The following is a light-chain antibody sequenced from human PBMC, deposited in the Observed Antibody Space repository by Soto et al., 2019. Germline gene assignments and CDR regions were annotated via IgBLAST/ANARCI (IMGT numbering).Light chain of an antibody. Sequence: EIVLTQSPGTLSLSPGERATLSCRASHTISSSYLAWYQQKPGQAPRLVMYGISRRATGIPDRFSGSGSGTDFTLTISRLEPEDFAVYHCQQYGSSPTTFGQGTKVDIK. J-gene: IGKJ1*01. CDR1: HTISSSY. CDR2: GIS. V-gene: IGKV3-20*01. CDR3: QQYGSSPTT.